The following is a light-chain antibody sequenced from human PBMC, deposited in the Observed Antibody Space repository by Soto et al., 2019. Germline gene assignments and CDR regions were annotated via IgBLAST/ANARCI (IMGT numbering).Light chain of an antibody. V-gene: IGKV3-20*01. J-gene: IGKJ1*01. CDR1: QSVNSNY. Sequence: EIVLTQSPGTLSLPPGEGATLSCRASQSVNSNYLAWYQQKPGQAPSLLIYAASRRATGIPDRFSGSGSGTDFTLTISRLEPEDFAVYYCQQYGNSPRTLGQGTKV. CDR2: AAS. CDR3: QQYGNSPRT.